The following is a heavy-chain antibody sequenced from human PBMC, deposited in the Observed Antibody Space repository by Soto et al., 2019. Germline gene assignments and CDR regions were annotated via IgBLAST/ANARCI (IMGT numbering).Heavy chain of an antibody. D-gene: IGHD1-7*01. V-gene: IGHV3-48*01. Sequence: GGSLRLSCGAAGFTFSSYSMNWVSQASGKGLEWVSYISSSSSTIYYADSVKGRFTISRDNAKNSLYLQMNSLRAEDTAVYYCARDSGNWNYFLPDSWGQGTLVTVS. J-gene: IGHJ5*01. CDR2: ISSSSSTI. CDR1: GFTFSSYS. CDR3: ARDSGNWNYFLPDS.